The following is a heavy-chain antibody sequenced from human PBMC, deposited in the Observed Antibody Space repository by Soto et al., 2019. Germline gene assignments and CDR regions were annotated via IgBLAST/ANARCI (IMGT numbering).Heavy chain of an antibody. CDR3: ARNRGYYYGSGSFDY. D-gene: IGHD3-10*01. J-gene: IGHJ4*02. V-gene: IGHV1-18*01. Sequence: QVQLVQSGAEVKKPGASVKVSCKASGYTFTSYGISWVPQAPGQWLEWMGWISAYNGNTNYAQKLQGRVTMTTDTASSTTYMELRSLRSDDTALYYCARNRGYYYGSGSFDYWGQGTLVTVSS. CDR1: GYTFTSYG. CDR2: ISAYNGNT.